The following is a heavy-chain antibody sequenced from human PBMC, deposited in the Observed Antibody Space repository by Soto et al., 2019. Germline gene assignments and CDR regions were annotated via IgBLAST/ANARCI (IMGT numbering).Heavy chain of an antibody. J-gene: IGHJ4*02. CDR3: ATELGANPASPFDA. CDR1: GVTFSSET. Sequence: QVQLVQSGADVKKPGSSVKVSCQASGVTFSSETLGWVRQAPGQGLEWVGGIIPLFGTASYAQKFQGRVTMTADESTSTVYMELSSLRSDDTAVYFCATELGANPASPFDAWGQGTLVTVSS. D-gene: IGHD3-10*01. V-gene: IGHV1-69*01. CDR2: IIPLFGTA.